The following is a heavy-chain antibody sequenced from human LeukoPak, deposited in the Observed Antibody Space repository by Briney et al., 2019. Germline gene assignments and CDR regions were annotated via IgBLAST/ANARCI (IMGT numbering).Heavy chain of an antibody. CDR2: IHSSGST. D-gene: IGHD3-10*01. Sequence: SETLSLTCTVSGDSITSHSWSWIRLPPGNGLEWIGYIHSSGSTSYSPSLESRVTITRDTSKNQFSLKMSAVTAADTAVYYCAVSAYGSTDSWGQGTLVTVSS. V-gene: IGHV4-59*03. J-gene: IGHJ4*02. CDR3: AVSAYGSTDS. CDR1: GDSITSHS.